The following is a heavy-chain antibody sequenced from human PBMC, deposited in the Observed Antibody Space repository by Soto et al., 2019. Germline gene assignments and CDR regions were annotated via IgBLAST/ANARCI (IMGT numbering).Heavy chain of an antibody. Sequence: GGSLRLSCAASGFTFTRYSMNWVRQAPGKGLEWVSSISSTTNYIYYADSMKGRFTVSRDNAKNSVYLKMNSLSAEDTAVYYCARESEDLTSNFDYWGQGTLVTVYS. D-gene: IGHD7-27*01. CDR1: GFTFTRYS. V-gene: IGHV3-21*01. CDR2: ISSTTNYI. CDR3: ARESEDLTSNFDY. J-gene: IGHJ4*02.